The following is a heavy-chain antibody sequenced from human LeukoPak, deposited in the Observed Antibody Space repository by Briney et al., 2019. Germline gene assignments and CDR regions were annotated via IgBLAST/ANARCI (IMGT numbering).Heavy chain of an antibody. CDR2: IYYSGST. CDR1: GGSISSYY. V-gene: IGHV4-59*01. CDR3: ARASGSYSEFDY. D-gene: IGHD1-26*01. Sequence: SETLSLTCTVSGGSISSYYWSWIRQPPGKGLEWIGYIYYSGSTNYNPSLKSRVTISVDTSKNQFSLKLSSVTAADTAVYYCARASGSYSEFDYWGQGTLVTVSS. J-gene: IGHJ4*02.